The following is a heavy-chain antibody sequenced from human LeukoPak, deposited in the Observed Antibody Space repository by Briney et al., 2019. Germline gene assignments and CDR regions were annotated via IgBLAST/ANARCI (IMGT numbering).Heavy chain of an antibody. D-gene: IGHD3-22*01. Sequence: GESLKISCQGSGYRYSNYCFGWVRQMPGKGLEWMWIICPGDSDGRHSPSFRGRVTVSADKSFSTTYLQWNSLKASDTAMYFCARHPIVGYYGSSGAPMEAYELWAQGTMVTVSS. CDR1: GYRYSNYC. CDR2: ICPGDSDG. CDR3: ARHPIVGYYGSSGAPMEAYEL. V-gene: IGHV5-51*01. J-gene: IGHJ3*01.